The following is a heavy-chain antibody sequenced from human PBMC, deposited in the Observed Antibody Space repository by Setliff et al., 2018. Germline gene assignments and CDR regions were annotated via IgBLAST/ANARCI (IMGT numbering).Heavy chain of an antibody. CDR2: FDPEDGET. CDR3: AANIIYDFWSRFDY. V-gene: IGHV1-24*01. D-gene: IGHD3-3*01. Sequence: GASVKVSCKVSGYSLTELSMHWVRQAPGKGLEWMGGFDPEDGETMYAQKFRGRVTLTEDTSTHTAYMAMNSLTSEDTAVYYCAANIIYDFWSRFDYWGLGTPGTVSS. J-gene: IGHJ4*02. CDR1: GYSLTELS.